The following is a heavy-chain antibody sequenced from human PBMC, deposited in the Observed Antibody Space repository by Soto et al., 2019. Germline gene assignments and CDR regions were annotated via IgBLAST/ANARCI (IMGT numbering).Heavy chain of an antibody. CDR3: TTGIYYDILTGYHNVAY. CDR1: GFTFNIYG. Sequence: GGSLRLSCAASGFTFNIYGMHWVRQAPDKGLEWVALISYDGSNQYYADSVKGRFTISRDNSKNTLFLQMNSLKTEDTAVYYCTTGIYYDILTGYHNVAYWGQGALVTVSS. J-gene: IGHJ4*02. V-gene: IGHV3-30*03. D-gene: IGHD3-9*01. CDR2: ISYDGSNQ.